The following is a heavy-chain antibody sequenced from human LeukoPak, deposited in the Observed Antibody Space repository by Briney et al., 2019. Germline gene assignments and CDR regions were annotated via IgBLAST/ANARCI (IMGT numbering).Heavy chain of an antibody. CDR1: GGSISSYS. Sequence: SETLSLTCTVSGGSISSYSWSWIRQPPGKGLEWIGYIYHSGSTYYNPSLKSRVTISVDRSKNQFSLKLSSVTAADTAVYYCARGVGIGYGDYGYFDYWGQGTLVTVSS. D-gene: IGHD4-17*01. CDR2: IYHSGST. V-gene: IGHV4-30-2*01. CDR3: ARGVGIGYGDYGYFDY. J-gene: IGHJ4*02.